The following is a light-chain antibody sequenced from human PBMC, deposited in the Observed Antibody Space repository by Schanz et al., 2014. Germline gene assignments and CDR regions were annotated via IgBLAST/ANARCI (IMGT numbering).Light chain of an antibody. CDR1: SSDVGGYNF. V-gene: IGLV2-8*01. Sequence: QSALTQPPSASGSPGQSVTISCTGTSSDVGGYNFVSWYQQHPGKAPKLMIYEVSKRPSGVPDRFSGSKSGNTASLTISGLQADDEADYYCCSHGGRNKFWVFGGGTKLPS. CDR2: EVS. J-gene: IGLJ3*02. CDR3: CSHGGRNKFWV.